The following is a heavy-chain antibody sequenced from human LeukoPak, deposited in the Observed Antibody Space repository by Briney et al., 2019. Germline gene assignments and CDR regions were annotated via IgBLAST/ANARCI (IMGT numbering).Heavy chain of an antibody. J-gene: IGHJ4*02. D-gene: IGHD3-3*01. CDR1: GFIFGGYC. CDR2: INPDGRIK. Sequence: GGSLRLSCAASGFIFGGYCMSWVRQAPGRGLEWGANINPDGRIKYYVDSIKGRFTLSRDNAKNSLYLQMSSLRAEDTAVYYCASGFLQWLYWDQGTLVTVSS. V-gene: IGHV3-7*01. CDR3: ASGFLQWLY.